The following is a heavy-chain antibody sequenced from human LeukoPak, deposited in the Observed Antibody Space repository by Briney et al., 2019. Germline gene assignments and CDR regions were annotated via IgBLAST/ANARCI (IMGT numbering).Heavy chain of an antibody. CDR3: ARGIGYCSSTSCYTDY. J-gene: IGHJ4*02. D-gene: IGHD2-2*02. V-gene: IGHV1-8*01. CDR1: GYTFTSYD. Sequence: GASVKVSCKASGYTFTSYDINWVRQATGQGLEWMGWMNPNSGNTGYAQMFQGRVTMTRNTSISTAYMELSSLRSEDTAVYYCARGIGYCSSTSCYTDYWGQGTLVTVSS. CDR2: MNPNSGNT.